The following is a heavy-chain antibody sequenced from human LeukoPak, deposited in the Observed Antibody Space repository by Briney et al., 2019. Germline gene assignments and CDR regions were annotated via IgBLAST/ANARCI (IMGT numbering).Heavy chain of an antibody. CDR3: ASGPNRALS. J-gene: IGHJ1*01. D-gene: IGHD3-10*01. CDR1: GGSFSGYY. V-gene: IGHV4-34*01. CDR2: INFSGRT. Sequence: SETLSLTCAVYGGSFSGYYWSWIRQTPGKGLEWIGEINFSGRTNYNPSPKSRITISVYTSKNQLSPKLSSVTAANTPVYYCASGPNRALSWGQGTLVTVSP.